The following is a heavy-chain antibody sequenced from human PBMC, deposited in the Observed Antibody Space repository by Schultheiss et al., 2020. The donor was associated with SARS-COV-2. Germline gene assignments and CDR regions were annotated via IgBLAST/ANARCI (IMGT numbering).Heavy chain of an antibody. J-gene: IGHJ6*02. CDR2: IYSGGST. CDR3: ARDSEGVYTAMVELYYYYGMDV. Sequence: GGSLRLSCAASGFTVSSNYMSWVRQAPGKGLEWVSVIYSGGSTYYADSVKGRFTISRDNAKNSLYLQMNSLRAEDTAVYYCARDSEGVYTAMVELYYYYGMDVWGQGTTVTVSS. CDR1: GFTVSSNY. V-gene: IGHV3-53*01. D-gene: IGHD5-18*01.